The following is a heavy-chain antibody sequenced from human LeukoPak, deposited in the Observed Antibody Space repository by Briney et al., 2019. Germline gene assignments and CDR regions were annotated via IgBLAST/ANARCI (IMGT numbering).Heavy chain of an antibody. D-gene: IGHD5-18*01. J-gene: IGHJ4*02. CDR2: ISSSSNTI. CDR1: GFTFSSYS. CDR3: ARVGIQLCVDY. Sequence: GGSLRLSCAASGFTFSSYSMNWGRQAPGKGLEWVSYISSSSNTIYYADSVKGRFTISRDNAKNSLYLQMNSLRAEDTAVYYCARVGIQLCVDYWGQGTLVTVSS. V-gene: IGHV3-48*01.